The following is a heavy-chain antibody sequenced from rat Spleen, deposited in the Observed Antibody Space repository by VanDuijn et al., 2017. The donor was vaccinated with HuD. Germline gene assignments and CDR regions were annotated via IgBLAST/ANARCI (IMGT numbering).Heavy chain of an antibody. D-gene: IGHD1-11*01. CDR1: GFTFSSFP. V-gene: IGHV5-29*01. Sequence: EVQLVESGGGLVQPGRSLKLSCAASGFTFSSFPMAWVRQAPTKGLEWVATISSDGGRNFYRDSVKGRFTISRDIAKSILFLEMDSLRSEDTATYYCARPTEGIAWFVYWGQGTLVTVSS. J-gene: IGHJ3*01. CDR3: ARPTEGIAWFVY. CDR2: ISSDGGRN.